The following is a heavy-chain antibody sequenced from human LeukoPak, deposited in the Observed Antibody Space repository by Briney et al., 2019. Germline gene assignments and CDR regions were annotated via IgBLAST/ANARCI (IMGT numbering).Heavy chain of an antibody. CDR1: GLSLNSYA. Sequence: GGSLRLSCTASGLSLNSYAMSWVRQVPGKGLEWVSASSSSDDGKWYAESVRGRFTISRDTPKNTVYLQMNSLRAEDTAVYYCARGLDYYGSGSYYCDYWGQGTLVTVSS. CDR3: ARGLDYYGSGSYYCDY. D-gene: IGHD3-10*01. J-gene: IGHJ4*02. V-gene: IGHV3-23*01. CDR2: SSSSDDGK.